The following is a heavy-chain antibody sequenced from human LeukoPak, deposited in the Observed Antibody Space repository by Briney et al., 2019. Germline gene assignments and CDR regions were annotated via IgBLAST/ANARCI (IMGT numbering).Heavy chain of an antibody. Sequence: SGRSLRLSCTASGFTFGDYAMSWVRQAPGKGLEWVGFIRSKAYGGTTEYAASVKGRFTISRDDSKSIAYLQMNSLKTEDTAVYYCTRVHHNRSTSCYLVCYYYYYMDVWGKGTTVTVSS. CDR1: GFTFGDYA. CDR3: TRVHHNRSTSCYLVCYYYYYMDV. V-gene: IGHV3-49*04. J-gene: IGHJ6*03. D-gene: IGHD2-2*01. CDR2: IRSKAYGGTT.